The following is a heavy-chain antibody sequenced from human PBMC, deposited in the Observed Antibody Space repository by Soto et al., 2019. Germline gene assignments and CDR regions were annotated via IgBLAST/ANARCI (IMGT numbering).Heavy chain of an antibody. D-gene: IGHD2-15*01. CDR3: ARARCSGGSCYQADY. J-gene: IGHJ4*02. CDR1: GYTFTSNY. CDR2: INASGGST. Sequence: QVQLVQSGAEVKKPGASVKVSCKASGYTFTSNYMHWVRQAPGQGLEWMGIINASGGSTSYAQKFQGRVTMTRDTSTSTVYMELSSLRSEDTAVYYCARARCSGGSCYQADYWGQGTLVTVSS. V-gene: IGHV1-46*03.